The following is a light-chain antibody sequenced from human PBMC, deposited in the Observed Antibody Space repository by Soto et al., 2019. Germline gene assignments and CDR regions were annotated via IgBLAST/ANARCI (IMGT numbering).Light chain of an antibody. Sequence: QSALTQPASVSGSPGQSITISCTGTISDVSGFNYVSWYQQHPGKAPKLIIYDVTNRPSGVSNRFSGSKSGNTASLTISGLQAEDEADYYCSSYGSSSTLVVFGGGTKLTVL. CDR2: DVT. V-gene: IGLV2-14*01. J-gene: IGLJ2*01. CDR1: ISDVSGFNY. CDR3: SSYGSSSTLVV.